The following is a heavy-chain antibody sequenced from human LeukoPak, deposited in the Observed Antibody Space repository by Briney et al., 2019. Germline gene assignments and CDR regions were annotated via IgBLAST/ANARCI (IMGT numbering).Heavy chain of an antibody. V-gene: IGHV4-39*07. D-gene: IGHD2-21*02. Sequence: SETLSLTCTVSGGSISSSSYYWGWLRQPPGKGLEWLGSIYYSGSTNYNPSLKSRVTISVDTSKNQFSLKLSSVTAADTAVYYCARRVVVTARTLDAFDIWGQGTMVTVSS. CDR3: ARRVVVTARTLDAFDI. J-gene: IGHJ3*02. CDR1: GGSISSSSYY. CDR2: IYYSGST.